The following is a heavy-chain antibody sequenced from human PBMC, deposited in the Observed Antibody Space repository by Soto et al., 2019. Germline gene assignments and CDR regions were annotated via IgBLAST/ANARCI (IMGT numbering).Heavy chain of an antibody. Sequence: SETLSLTCTVSGGFLRNYFWSWIRQAPGRGLEWIGYISDRGSTSYNPSLKSRVTMTVDTSKKQFSLKLSSVTAADTAVYYCARYNFYGDYGDYFDYWGQGTLVTVSS. CDR3: ARYNFYGDYGDYFDY. D-gene: IGHD4-17*01. CDR2: ISDRGST. CDR1: GGFLRNYF. J-gene: IGHJ4*02. V-gene: IGHV4-59*08.